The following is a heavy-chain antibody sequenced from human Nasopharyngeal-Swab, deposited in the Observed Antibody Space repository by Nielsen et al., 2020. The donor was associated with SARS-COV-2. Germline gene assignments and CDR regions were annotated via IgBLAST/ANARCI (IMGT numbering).Heavy chain of an antibody. CDR2: IYYSGST. D-gene: IGHD5-12*01. CDR1: GGSISSYY. CDR3: AKQNSGYDYEDNYYYYYIDV. J-gene: IGHJ6*03. Sequence: SETLSFTCTVSGGSISSYYWSWIRQPPGKGLEWIGYIYYSGSTKYNPSLKSRVTISVDTSKNQFSLNLNSVTAADTAVYYCAKQNSGYDYEDNYYYYYIDVWGQGTTVTVSS. V-gene: IGHV4-59*01.